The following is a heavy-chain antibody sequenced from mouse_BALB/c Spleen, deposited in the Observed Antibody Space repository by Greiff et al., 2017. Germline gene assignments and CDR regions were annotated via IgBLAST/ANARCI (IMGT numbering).Heavy chain of an antibody. CDR3: ATPSLFYYGTTGGYFDY. CDR1: GYTFTNYW. D-gene: IGHD1-1*02. V-gene: IGHV1-63*02. CDR2: IYPGGGYT. Sequence: LQQSGAELVRPGTSVKISCKASGYTFTNYWLGWVKQRPGHGLEWIGDIYPGGGYTNYNEKFKGKATLTADTSSSTAYMQLSSLTSEDSAVYFCATPSLFYYGTTGGYFDYWGQGTTLTVSS. J-gene: IGHJ2*01.